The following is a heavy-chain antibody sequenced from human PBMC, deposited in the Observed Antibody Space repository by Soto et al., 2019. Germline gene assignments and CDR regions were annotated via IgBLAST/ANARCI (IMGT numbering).Heavy chain of an antibody. D-gene: IGHD1-1*01. CDR3: AAGGTRWLHSPFDY. V-gene: IGHV1-24*01. CDR2: FDPEDGET. J-gene: IGHJ4*02. Sequence: QVQLLQSGAEVKKPGASVKVSCKVSGHTLTELSMHWVRQAPGRGLEWMGGFDPEDGETIFAQKFQGRGTMTEDTSKDSTYMELTSLRSEDTAVYYCAAGGTRWLHSPFDYWGQGTLVTISS. CDR1: GHTLTELS.